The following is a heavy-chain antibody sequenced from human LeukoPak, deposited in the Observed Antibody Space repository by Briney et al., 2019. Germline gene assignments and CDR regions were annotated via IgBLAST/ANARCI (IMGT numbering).Heavy chain of an antibody. Sequence: PGGSLRLSCAASGFTLSSYEMNWVRQAPGKGREGVSYISSSGITIYYADSVKGRFTISRDNAKNPLYLQMNSLRDEDTAVYYCARDVAVAGTDFLPDYWGQGTLVTVYS. CDR1: GFTLSSYE. CDR2: ISSSGITI. D-gene: IGHD6-19*01. J-gene: IGHJ4*02. CDR3: ARDVAVAGTDFLPDY. V-gene: IGHV3-48*03.